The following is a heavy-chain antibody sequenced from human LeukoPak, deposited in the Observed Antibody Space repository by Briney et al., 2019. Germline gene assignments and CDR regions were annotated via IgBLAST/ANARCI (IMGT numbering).Heavy chain of an antibody. CDR3: ARADYYDSSGYYGWFDP. J-gene: IGHJ5*02. Sequence: SVKVSCKASGGTFSSYAISWVRQAPGQGLEWMGRIIPIFGTANYAQKFQGRVTITTDESTSTAYMELSSLRSEDTAVYYCARADYYDSSGYYGWFDPWGQGTLVTVSS. CDR1: GGTFSSYA. CDR2: IIPIFGTA. V-gene: IGHV1-69*05. D-gene: IGHD3-22*01.